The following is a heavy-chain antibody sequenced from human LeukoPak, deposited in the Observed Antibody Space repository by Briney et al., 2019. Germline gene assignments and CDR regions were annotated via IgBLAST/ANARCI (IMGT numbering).Heavy chain of an antibody. CDR1: GYTFTSYA. V-gene: IGHV1-3*01. Sequence: ASVTVSCTASGYTFTSYAMHWVRQAPGQRLEWMGWINAGNGNTKYSQKFQGRVTITRDTSASTAYMELSSLRSEDTAVYYCARDLGSPWAYFDYWGQGTLVTVSS. J-gene: IGHJ4*02. D-gene: IGHD7-27*01. CDR2: INAGNGNT. CDR3: ARDLGSPWAYFDY.